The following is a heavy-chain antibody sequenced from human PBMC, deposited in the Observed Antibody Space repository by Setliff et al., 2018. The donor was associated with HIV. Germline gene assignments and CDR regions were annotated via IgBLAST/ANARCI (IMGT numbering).Heavy chain of an antibody. CDR2: ISAYNGNT. J-gene: IGHJ6*03. V-gene: IGHV1-18*01. CDR1: GYTFTSYG. CDR3: ARVAGGGIVVVVAATPYYYYMDV. Sequence: GASVKVSCKASGYTFTSYGISWVRQAPGQGLEWMGWISAYNGNTNYAQKLQGRVTMTTDTSTRTAYMELRSLRSDDTAVYYCARVAGGGIVVVVAATPYYYYMDVWGKGTTVTVSS. D-gene: IGHD2-15*01.